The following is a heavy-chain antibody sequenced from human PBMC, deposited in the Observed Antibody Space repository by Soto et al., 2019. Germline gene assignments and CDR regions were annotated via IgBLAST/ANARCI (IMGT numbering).Heavy chain of an antibody. D-gene: IGHD2-15*01. J-gene: IGHJ4*02. CDR1: GFTFSSYG. V-gene: IGHV3-33*01. Sequence: GGSLRLSCAASGFTFSSYGMHWVRQAPGKGLEWVAVIWYDGSNKYYADSVKGRFTISRDNSKNTLYLQMNSLRAEDTAVYYCARDLSLRDYSKGYWGQGTLVTVSS. CDR2: IWYDGSNK. CDR3: ARDLSLRDYSKGY.